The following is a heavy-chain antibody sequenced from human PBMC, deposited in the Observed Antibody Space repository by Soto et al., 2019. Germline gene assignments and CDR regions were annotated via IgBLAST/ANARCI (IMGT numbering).Heavy chain of an antibody. Sequence: PGGSLRLSCAASGFTFSSYAMHWVRQAPGKGLEWVAVISYDGSNKYYADSVKGRFTISRDNSKNTLYLQMNSLRAEDTAVYYCARSRDGYNLDYWGQGTLVTVSS. D-gene: IGHD5-12*01. CDR3: ARSRDGYNLDY. V-gene: IGHV3-30-3*01. J-gene: IGHJ4*02. CDR2: ISYDGSNK. CDR1: GFTFSSYA.